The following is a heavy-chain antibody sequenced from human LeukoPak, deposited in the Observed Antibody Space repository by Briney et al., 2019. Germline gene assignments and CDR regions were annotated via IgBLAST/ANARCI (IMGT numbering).Heavy chain of an antibody. Sequence: KPGGSLRLSCAASGFTFSSYSMNWVRQAPGKGLEWVSSISSSSYIYYADSVKGRFTISRDNAKNSLYLQMNSLRAEDTAVYYCARGSLIVGATRSYYFDYWGQGTLVTVSS. CDR3: ARGSLIVGATRSYYFDY. CDR1: GFTFSSYS. V-gene: IGHV3-21*01. D-gene: IGHD1-26*01. CDR2: ISSSSYI. J-gene: IGHJ4*02.